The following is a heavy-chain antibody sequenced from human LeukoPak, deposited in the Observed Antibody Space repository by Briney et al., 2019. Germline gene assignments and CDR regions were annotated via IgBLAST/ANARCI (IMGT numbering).Heavy chain of an antibody. CDR3: AKEIVVVPAATNWFDP. CDR1: GFTFSSYA. D-gene: IGHD2-2*01. V-gene: IGHV3-23*01. J-gene: IGHJ5*02. Sequence: PGGSLRLSCAASGFTFSSYAMSWVRQAPGKGLEWVSATSGSGGSTCYADSVKGRFTISRDNSKNTLYLQMNSLRAEDTAVYYCAKEIVVVPAATNWFDPWGQGTLVTVSS. CDR2: TSGSGGST.